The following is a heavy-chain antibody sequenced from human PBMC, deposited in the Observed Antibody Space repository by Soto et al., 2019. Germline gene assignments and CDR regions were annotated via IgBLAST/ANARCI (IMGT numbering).Heavy chain of an antibody. Sequence: GESLKISCKASGYIFIDYWIGWVRQMPGKGLEWMGIVYPRDSDTRYSPSFQGQVTISADRSTGTAFLQWRSLKASDTALYYCARPPLPVYYFDYWGRGTLVTVSS. CDR3: ARPPLPVYYFDY. J-gene: IGHJ4*02. CDR2: VYPRDSDT. D-gene: IGHD2-15*01. CDR1: GYIFIDYW. V-gene: IGHV5-51*01.